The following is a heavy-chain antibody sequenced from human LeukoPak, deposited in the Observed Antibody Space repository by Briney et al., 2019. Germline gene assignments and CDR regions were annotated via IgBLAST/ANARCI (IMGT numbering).Heavy chain of an antibody. CDR1: GFTFSSYS. Sequence: GGSLRLSCAASGFTFSSYSMNWVRQAPGKGLEWVSSISSSSSYVYYADSAKGRFTISRDNAKNSLYLQMNSLRAEDTAVYYCAKMASWVVRGENRQFDYWGQGTLVTVSS. D-gene: IGHD3-10*01. J-gene: IGHJ4*02. CDR2: ISSSSSYV. CDR3: AKMASWVVRGENRQFDY. V-gene: IGHV3-21*04.